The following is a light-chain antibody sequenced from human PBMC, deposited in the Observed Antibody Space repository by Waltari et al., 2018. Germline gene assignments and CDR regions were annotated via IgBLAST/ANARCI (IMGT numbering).Light chain of an antibody. J-gene: IGLJ1*01. CDR1: NSDVGDYNY. V-gene: IGLV2-14*01. Sequence: QSALTQPASVSGSPGQSITISCTGTNSDVGDYNYVSWYQQHPGKAPKLMIYEVSDRPSGVSNRLSGSRSGSTASLTISGLQAADEADYYCSSYTSNSISWVFGTGTKVTVL. CDR3: SSYTSNSISWV. CDR2: EVS.